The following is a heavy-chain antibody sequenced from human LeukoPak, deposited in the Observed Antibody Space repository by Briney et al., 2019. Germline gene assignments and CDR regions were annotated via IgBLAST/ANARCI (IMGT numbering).Heavy chain of an antibody. CDR3: ARGALRGQNWFDP. D-gene: IGHD3-10*01. V-gene: IGHV4-39*01. CDR1: GGSISGTDLY. Sequence: SEPLSLTCTVSGGSISGTDLYWRWIRQLPGKGLEWIGNIHSSGNSVCNPSLKSRVSISVDTSMNQFSLKLSSVTAADTAVYYCARGALRGQNWFDPWGQGTLVTVSS. J-gene: IGHJ5*02. CDR2: IHSSGNS.